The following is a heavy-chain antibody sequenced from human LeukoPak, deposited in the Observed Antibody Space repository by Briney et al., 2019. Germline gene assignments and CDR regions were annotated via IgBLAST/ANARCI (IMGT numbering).Heavy chain of an antibody. CDR2: INPSGGST. D-gene: IGHD1-7*01. V-gene: IGHV1-46*01. CDR1: GYTFTSYY. CDR3: ARGGKQRNWNYPRDYYYYMDV. Sequence: ASVKVSCKASGYTFTSYYMHWVRQAPGQGLEWMGIINPSGGSTSYAQKFQGRVTITADKSTSTAYMELSSLRSEDTAVYYCARGGKQRNWNYPRDYYYYMDVWGKGTTVTVSS. J-gene: IGHJ6*03.